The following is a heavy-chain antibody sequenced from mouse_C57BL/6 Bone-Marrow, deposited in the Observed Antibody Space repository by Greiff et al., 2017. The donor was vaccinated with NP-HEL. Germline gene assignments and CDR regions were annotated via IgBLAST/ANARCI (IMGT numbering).Heavy chain of an antibody. CDR1: GYTFTSYW. Sequence: VQLQESGAELVKPGASVKLSCKASGYTFTSYWMHWVKQRPGQGLEWIGMINPNSGSTNYNEKFKSKATLTVDKSSSTAYMQLSSLTSEDSAVYYDARWGYGYYGAWFSYGGQGTLVTVSA. J-gene: IGHJ3*01. CDR3: ARWGYGYYGAWFSY. D-gene: IGHD2-3*01. CDR2: INPNSGST. V-gene: IGHV1-64*01.